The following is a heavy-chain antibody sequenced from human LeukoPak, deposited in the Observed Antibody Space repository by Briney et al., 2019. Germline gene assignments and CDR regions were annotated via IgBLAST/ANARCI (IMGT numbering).Heavy chain of an antibody. CDR2: ISNSGNTI. D-gene: IGHD6-6*01. Sequence: HPGGSLRLSCAASGFTFSTYEMNWARQAPGKGLEWVSYISNSGNTIYYADSVKGRFTISRDNAKNSLYLQMNSLRAEDTAVYYCARGRSEGYMDVWGKGTTVTVSS. J-gene: IGHJ6*03. CDR1: GFTFSTYE. CDR3: ARGRSEGYMDV. V-gene: IGHV3-48*03.